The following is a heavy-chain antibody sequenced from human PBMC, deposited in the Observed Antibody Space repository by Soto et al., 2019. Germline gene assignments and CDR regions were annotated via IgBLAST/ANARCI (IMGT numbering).Heavy chain of an antibody. CDR1: GGTFSSYT. J-gene: IGHJ6*03. CDR2: IIPILGIA. CDR3: ARILGGAYYYYYMDV. Sequence: SVKVSCKASGGTFSSYTISWVRQAPGQGLEWMGRIIPILGIANYAQKFQGRVTITADKSTSTAYMELSSLRSEDTAVYYCARILGGAYYYYYMDVWGKGTTVTVSS. V-gene: IGHV1-69*02. D-gene: IGHD1-26*01.